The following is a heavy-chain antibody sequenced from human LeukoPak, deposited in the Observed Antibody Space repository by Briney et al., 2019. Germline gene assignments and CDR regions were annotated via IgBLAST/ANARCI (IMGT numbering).Heavy chain of an antibody. Sequence: GGSLRLSCAASGFTFSSYAMHWVRQAPGKGLEWVAVISYDGSNKYYADSVKGRFTISRDNSKNTLYLQMNSLRAEDTAVYYCAKDVVGSGYDLGYWGQGTLVTVSS. CDR2: ISYDGSNK. V-gene: IGHV3-30*04. D-gene: IGHD5-12*01. J-gene: IGHJ4*02. CDR1: GFTFSSYA. CDR3: AKDVVGSGYDLGY.